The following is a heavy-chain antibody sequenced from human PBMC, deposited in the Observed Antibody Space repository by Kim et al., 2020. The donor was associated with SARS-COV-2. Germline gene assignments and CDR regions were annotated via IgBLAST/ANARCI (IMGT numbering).Heavy chain of an antibody. J-gene: IGHJ6*02. CDR3: AKESAVAVGWGYGLDV. D-gene: IGHD3-10*01. Sequence: ESVKGRFTISRDSSKNMVFLQMNSLRAEDTAVYYCAKESAVAVGWGYGLDVRGQGTTVTVSS. V-gene: IGHV3-23*01.